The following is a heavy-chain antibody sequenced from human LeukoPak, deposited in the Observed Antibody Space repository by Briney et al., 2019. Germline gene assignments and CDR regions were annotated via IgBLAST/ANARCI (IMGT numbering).Heavy chain of an antibody. CDR1: GFTFSSYA. V-gene: IGHV3-30*04. Sequence: GGSLRLSCAASGFTFSSYAMSWVRQVPGKGLEWVAVISYDGSNKYYADSVKGRFTISRDNSKNTLYLQMNSLRAEDTAVYYCARDPTEATKRYFDYWGQGTLVTVSS. CDR3: ARDPTEATKRYFDY. J-gene: IGHJ4*02. CDR2: ISYDGSNK. D-gene: IGHD5-24*01.